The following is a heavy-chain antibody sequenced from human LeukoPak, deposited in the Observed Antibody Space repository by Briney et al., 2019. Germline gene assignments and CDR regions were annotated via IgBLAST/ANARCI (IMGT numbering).Heavy chain of an antibody. Sequence: GGSLRLSCAASGFTFSSYGMHWVRQAPGKGLEWVAVIWYDGSNKYYADSVKGRFTISRDNSKNALYLQMNSLRAEDTAVYYCARDMGHTAMVTVWPRGPTAVPDYWGQGTLVTVSS. J-gene: IGHJ4*02. CDR1: GFTFSSYG. CDR2: IWYDGSNK. D-gene: IGHD5-18*01. V-gene: IGHV3-33*01. CDR3: ARDMGHTAMVTVWPRGPTAVPDY.